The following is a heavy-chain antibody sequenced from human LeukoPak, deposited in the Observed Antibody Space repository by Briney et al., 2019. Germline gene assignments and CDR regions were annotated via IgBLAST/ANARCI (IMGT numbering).Heavy chain of an antibody. V-gene: IGHV4-4*07. J-gene: IGHJ4*02. CDR1: GGSISYNY. CDR2: LFSGGST. D-gene: IGHD1-14*01. Sequence: KPSETLSLTCSVSGGSISYNYWSWIRQPAGKGLEWIGRLFSGGSTNYSPSLKSRLTISVDRPKNHFSLKLTSVTAADTAVYYCARDSGSGHFDYWGQGTLVTVSS. CDR3: ARDSGSGHFDY.